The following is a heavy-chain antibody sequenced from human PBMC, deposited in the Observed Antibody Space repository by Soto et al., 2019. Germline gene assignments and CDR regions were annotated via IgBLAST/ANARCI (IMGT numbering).Heavy chain of an antibody. D-gene: IGHD3-16*01. Sequence: SETLSLTCTVSGGSISSSSYYWGWIRQPPGKGLEWIGSIYYSGSTYYNPSLKSRVTISVDTSKNQFSLKLSSVTAADTAVYYCARGGGEDVSGHYYMDVWDKGTTVTVSS. V-gene: IGHV4-39*01. CDR3: ARGGGEDVSGHYYMDV. CDR2: IYYSGST. CDR1: GGSISSSSYY. J-gene: IGHJ6*03.